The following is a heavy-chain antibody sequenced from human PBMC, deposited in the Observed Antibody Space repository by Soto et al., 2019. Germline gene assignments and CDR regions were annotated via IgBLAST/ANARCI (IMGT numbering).Heavy chain of an antibody. CDR1: GDSVSSNSAA. CDR3: ARDVGYCSGGSCRYNCFDP. D-gene: IGHD2-15*01. CDR2: TYYRSKWYN. V-gene: IGHV6-1*01. Sequence: SQTLSLTCAISGDSVSSNSAAWNWIRQSPSRGLEWLGRTYYRSKWYNDYAVSVKSRITINPDTSKNQFSLQLNSVTPEDTAVYYCARDVGYCSGGSCRYNCFDPWCQGTLVTVSS. J-gene: IGHJ5*02.